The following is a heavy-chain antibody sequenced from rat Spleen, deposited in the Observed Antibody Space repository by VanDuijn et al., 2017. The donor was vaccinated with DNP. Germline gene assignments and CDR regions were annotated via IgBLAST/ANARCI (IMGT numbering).Heavy chain of an antibody. V-gene: IGHV5-31*01. CDR1: GFTFNYYW. CDR2: ITGGSGTT. Sequence: EVQLVESGGDLVQPGRSLKLSCVASGFTFNYYWMAWIRQVPGKGLEWIASITGGSGTTSYPDSVKGRFTISRDTAKSSLYLQMNSLRSEDTATYYCAKDPRDEDYWGQGVMVTVSS. J-gene: IGHJ2*01. D-gene: IGHD4-2*01. CDR3: AKDPRDEDY.